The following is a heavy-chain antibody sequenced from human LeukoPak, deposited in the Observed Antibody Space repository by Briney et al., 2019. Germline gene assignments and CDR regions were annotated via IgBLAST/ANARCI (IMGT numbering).Heavy chain of an antibody. D-gene: IGHD3-3*01. CDR2: IYPGDSDT. J-gene: IGHJ4*02. CDR3: ARPRESDFWSGGFDY. CDR1: GYSFPTYW. V-gene: IGHV5-51*01. Sequence: GESLKISCKGSGYSFPTYWIGWVRQMPGKGLEWMGIIYPGDSDTRYSPSFQGQVTISADKYINTAYLQWSGLKASDTAMYYCARPRESDFWSGGFDYWGQGTLVTVSS.